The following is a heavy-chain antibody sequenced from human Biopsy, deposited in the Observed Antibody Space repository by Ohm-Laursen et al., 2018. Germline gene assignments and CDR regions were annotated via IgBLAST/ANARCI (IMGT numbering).Heavy chain of an antibody. J-gene: IGHJ6*02. V-gene: IGHV4-59*01. Sequence: SQTLSLTCCVSGGSMSSDYWSWIRQTPGKGLEWIGYIYYSGSTNYNPSLKSRVTISVDTSKNQFSLRLKSVTAADTAVYYCARASNSTGWPYYYFYGMDVWGQGTTVTVSS. D-gene: IGHD2/OR15-2a*01. CDR3: ARASNSTGWPYYYFYGMDV. CDR1: GGSMSSDY. CDR2: IYYSGST.